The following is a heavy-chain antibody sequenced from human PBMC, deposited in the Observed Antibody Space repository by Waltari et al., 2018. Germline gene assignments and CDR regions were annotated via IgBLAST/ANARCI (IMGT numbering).Heavy chain of an antibody. Sequence: EVQLVESGGGLVKTGGSLRLSCAASGFTSRSYSMNWVRQAPGKVLEVVSSISSSSSYIYDADSVKCRFTISRDNAKNSLYLQMNSLRAEDTAVYYCASSRYDSSGYYYEGAFDYWGQGTLVTVSS. D-gene: IGHD3-22*01. CDR1: GFTSRSYS. CDR3: ASSRYDSSGYYYEGAFDY. CDR2: ISSSSSYI. J-gene: IGHJ4*02. V-gene: IGHV3-21*01.